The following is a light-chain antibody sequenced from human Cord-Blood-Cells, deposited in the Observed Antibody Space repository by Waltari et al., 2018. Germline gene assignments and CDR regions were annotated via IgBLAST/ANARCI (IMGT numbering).Light chain of an antibody. CDR3: QQYYSTPT. J-gene: IGKJ1*01. CDR2: WAS. V-gene: IGKV4-1*01. CDR1: QRVLYSSNNKNY. Sequence: DIVMTQSPDSLAVSLGERATINCKSSQRVLYSSNNKNYLAWYQQKPGQPPKLLIYWASTRESGVPDRCSGSGSGTDFTLTISSLQAEDVAVYYCQQYYSTPTFGQGTKVEIK.